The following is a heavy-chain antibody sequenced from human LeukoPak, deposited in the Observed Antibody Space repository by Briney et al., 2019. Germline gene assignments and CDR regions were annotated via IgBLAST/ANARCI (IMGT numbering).Heavy chain of an antibody. CDR3: AYHLSYYYYGLDV. D-gene: IGHD2-2*01. CDR1: GFTFSSYW. V-gene: IGHV3-74*01. CDR2: INSDGSST. J-gene: IGHJ6*02. Sequence: GGSLRLSCAASGFTFSSYWMHWVRHAPGKGLVWVSRINSDGSSTSYADSVKGRFTISRDNAKNTLYPQMNSLRAEDTAVYYCAYHLSYYYYGLDVWGQGTTVTVSS.